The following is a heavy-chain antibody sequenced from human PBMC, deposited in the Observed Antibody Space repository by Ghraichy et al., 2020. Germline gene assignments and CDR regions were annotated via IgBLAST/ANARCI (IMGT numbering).Heavy chain of an antibody. CDR1: GGSISSYY. J-gene: IGHJ4*02. V-gene: IGHV4-59*01. D-gene: IGHD1-14*01. Sequence: SETLSLTCTVSGGSISSYYWSWIRQPPGKGLEWIRYIYYSGSTNYNPSLKSRVTISVDTSKNQFSLKLSSVTAADTAVYYCARDKPDTRHFDYWGQGTLVTVSS. CDR3: ARDKPDTRHFDY. CDR2: IYYSGST.